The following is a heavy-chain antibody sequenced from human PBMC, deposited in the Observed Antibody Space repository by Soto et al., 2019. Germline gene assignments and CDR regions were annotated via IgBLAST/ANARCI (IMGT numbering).Heavy chain of an antibody. V-gene: IGHV1-18*01. J-gene: IGHJ5*02. CDR1: GYTFTSYG. D-gene: IGHD3-9*01. CDR2: ISAYNGNT. Sequence: ASLKVSCKASGYTFTSYGISWVRQAPGQGLEWMGWISAYNGNTNYAQKLQGRVTMTTDTSTSTAYMELRSLRSDDTAVYYCARVYYDILTGYQGNWFDPWGQGTLVTVSS. CDR3: ARVYYDILTGYQGNWFDP.